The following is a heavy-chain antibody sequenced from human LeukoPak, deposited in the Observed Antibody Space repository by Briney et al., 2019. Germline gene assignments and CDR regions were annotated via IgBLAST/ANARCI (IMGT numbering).Heavy chain of an antibody. CDR2: ISWNSGSI. J-gene: IGHJ4*02. V-gene: IGHV3-9*01. CDR3: ARRNGYYSWGIDY. CDR1: GFTFDDYA. Sequence: GGSLRLSCAASGFTFDDYAMHWVRQAPGKGLEWVSGISWNSGSIGYADSVKGRFTISRDNAKNSLHLQMSSLRAEDTAVYYCARRNGYYSWGIDYWGQGTLVTVSS. D-gene: IGHD3-22*01.